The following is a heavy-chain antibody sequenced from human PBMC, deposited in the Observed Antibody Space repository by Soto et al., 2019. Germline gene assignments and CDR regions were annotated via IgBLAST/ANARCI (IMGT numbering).Heavy chain of an antibody. CDR3: SADRPDIVVGWWV. CDR1: GSGFISSG. V-gene: IGHV1-58*02. Sequence: SVKVSCKASGSGFISSGIQWVRQAHGQRLEWIGWIVVASGQTNYAQNFRGRVAITRDTSTATAYIELTGLTSEDTAVYFCSADRPDIVVGWWVWGQGTTVTVSS. CDR2: IVVASGQT. J-gene: IGHJ6*02. D-gene: IGHD2-15*01.